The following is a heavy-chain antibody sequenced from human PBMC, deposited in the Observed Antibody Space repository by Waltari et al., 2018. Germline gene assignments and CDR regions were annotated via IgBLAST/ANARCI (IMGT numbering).Heavy chain of an antibody. D-gene: IGHD7-27*01. V-gene: IGHV3-9*01. CDR1: GFTFDDYA. CDR3: AKDLGQYDAFDI. Sequence: GFTFDDYAMHWVRQAPGKGLEWVSGISWNSGSIGYADSVKGRFTISRDNAKNSLYLQMNSLRAEDTALYYCAKDLGQYDAFDIWGQGTMVTVSS. J-gene: IGHJ3*02. CDR2: ISWNSGSI.